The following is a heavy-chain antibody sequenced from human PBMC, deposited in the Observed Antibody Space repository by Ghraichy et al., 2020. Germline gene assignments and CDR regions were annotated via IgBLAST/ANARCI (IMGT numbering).Heavy chain of an antibody. J-gene: IGHJ4*02. Sequence: GESLNISCAASGFTFSSYSMNWVRQAPGKGLEWVSSISSSSSYIYYADSVKGRFTISRDNAKNSLYLQMNSLRAEDTAVYYCARDLPGPGTTLEVGDYWGQGTLVTVSS. CDR1: GFTFSSYS. V-gene: IGHV3-21*01. CDR2: ISSSSSYI. CDR3: ARDLPGPGTTLEVGDY. D-gene: IGHD1-1*01.